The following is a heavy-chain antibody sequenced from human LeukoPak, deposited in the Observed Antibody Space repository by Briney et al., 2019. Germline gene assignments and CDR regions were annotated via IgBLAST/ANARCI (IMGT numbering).Heavy chain of an antibody. V-gene: IGHV4-59*02. CDR3: ARGGREQWPYYFDH. CDR1: GGSVSTHY. Sequence: PSEPLSLTCTVSGGSVSTHYWSWIREPPGKGLEWVGYIYNSGSNYNPSLKSRVTISGDTSKSQFSLKLSSVTAADTAVYYCARGGREQWPYYFDHWGQGTLVTVSS. CDR2: IYNSGS. J-gene: IGHJ4*02. D-gene: IGHD6-19*01.